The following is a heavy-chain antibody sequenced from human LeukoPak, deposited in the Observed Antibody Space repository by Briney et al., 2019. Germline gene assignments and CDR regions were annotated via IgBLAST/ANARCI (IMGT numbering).Heavy chain of an antibody. J-gene: IGHJ4*02. D-gene: IGHD3-10*01. Sequence: GGSLRLSCAASGFTFSNSAMNWVRQAPGKGLEWVAFIRYDGSNKYYADSVKGRFTISRDNSKNTLYLQMNSLRAEDTAVYYCAKEDITMVRGVLDYWGQGTLVTVSS. V-gene: IGHV3-30*02. CDR3: AKEDITMVRGVLDY. CDR1: GFTFSNSA. CDR2: IRYDGSNK.